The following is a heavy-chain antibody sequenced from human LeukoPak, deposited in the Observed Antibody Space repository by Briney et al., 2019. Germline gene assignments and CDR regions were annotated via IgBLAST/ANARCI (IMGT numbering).Heavy chain of an antibody. CDR2: FTLEDGDT. J-gene: IGHJ4*02. D-gene: IGHD1-26*01. CDR1: GYSLTELS. CDR3: VAANPGGLADY. Sequence: ASVKVSCKVSGYSLTELSMHWVRQAPGKGPEWMGGFTLEDGDTIYARKFQGRVTMTEDASTDTAYMDLSSLRSEDTAVYLCVAANPGGLADYWGQGTLVTVSS. V-gene: IGHV1-24*01.